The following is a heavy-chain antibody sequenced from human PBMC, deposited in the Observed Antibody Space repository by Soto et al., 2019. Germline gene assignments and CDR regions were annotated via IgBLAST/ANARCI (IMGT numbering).Heavy chain of an antibody. CDR3: ATMITSSSNYSYYDGMDA. Sequence: GASVKVSCKASGYTFTSYDINWVRQATGQGLEWMGWMNPNTGNIGYAQKFQGRVTMTRNTSISTAYMDLSSLRFEDTAVYYCATMITSSSNYSYYDGMDAWGQGTTVTVSS. CDR1: GYTFTSYD. J-gene: IGHJ6*02. CDR2: MNPNTGNI. D-gene: IGHD3-22*01. V-gene: IGHV1-8*01.